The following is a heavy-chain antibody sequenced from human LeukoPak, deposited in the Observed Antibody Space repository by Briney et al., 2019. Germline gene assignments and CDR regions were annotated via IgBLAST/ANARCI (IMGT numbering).Heavy chain of an antibody. V-gene: IGHV3-23*01. Sequence: GGSLRLSCAASGFTLSSYAMSWARQAPGKGLEWVSSISASGGSTNYADSVKGRFTISRDNSKNTVYLQMNSLRAEDTAVYYCAKVMKGSERLTMVRGVIIKTAGLYYMDVWGKGTTVTVSS. CDR2: ISASGGST. J-gene: IGHJ6*03. CDR3: AKVMKGSERLTMVRGVIIKTAGLYYMDV. D-gene: IGHD3-10*01. CDR1: GFTLSSYA.